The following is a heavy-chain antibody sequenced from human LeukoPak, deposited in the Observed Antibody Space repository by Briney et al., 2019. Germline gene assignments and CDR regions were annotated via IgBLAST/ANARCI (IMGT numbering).Heavy chain of an antibody. J-gene: IGHJ2*01. CDR1: GGSISSSTYY. CDR2: IYYSGST. CDR3: ARLDSLHWYFDL. Sequence: SEALSLTCTVSGGSISSSTYYWGWIRQPPGKGLEWIGSIYYSGSTYYNPSLKSRVTISVDTSKNQFSLKLTSVTAADTAVFYCARLDSLHWYFDLWGRGTLVTVSS. V-gene: IGHV4-39*01. D-gene: IGHD3-22*01.